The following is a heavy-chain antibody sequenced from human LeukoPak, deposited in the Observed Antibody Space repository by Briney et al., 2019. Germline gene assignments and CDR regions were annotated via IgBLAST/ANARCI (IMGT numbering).Heavy chain of an antibody. J-gene: IGHJ4*02. CDR1: GFTVSSNY. V-gene: IGHV3-66*02. CDR3: ARDPNYYGSGSS. Sequence: GALRLSCAASGFTVSSNYMSWVRQAPGKGLEWVSVIYSGGSTYYADSVKGRFTISRDNSKNTLYLQMNSLRAEDTAVYYCARDPNYYGSGSSWGQGTLVTVSS. CDR2: IYSGGST. D-gene: IGHD3-10*01.